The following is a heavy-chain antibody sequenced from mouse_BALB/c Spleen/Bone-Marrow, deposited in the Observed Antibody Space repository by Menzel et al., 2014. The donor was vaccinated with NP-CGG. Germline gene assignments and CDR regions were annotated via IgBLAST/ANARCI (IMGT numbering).Heavy chain of an antibody. J-gene: IGHJ2*01. CDR2: IYPGDGDT. Sequence: VMLVESGAELVRPGSSVKISCKASGYAFSSYWMIWVKQRPGQGLEWIGQIYPGDGDTNYNGKFKGKATLTVDKSSSTAYMQLSSLTSEDSAVYFCGRSGYGSNYDYWGQGTTLTVSS. D-gene: IGHD1-1*01. CDR1: GYAFSSYW. CDR3: GRSGYGSNYDY. V-gene: IGHV1-80*01.